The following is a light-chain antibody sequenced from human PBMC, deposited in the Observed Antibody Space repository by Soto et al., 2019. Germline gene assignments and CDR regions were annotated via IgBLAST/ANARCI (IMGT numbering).Light chain of an antibody. J-gene: IGKJ5*01. CDR2: GAS. Sequence: EIVLTQSPGTLSLSPGERATLSCGASQSVNTNYLAWYQQKSGQAPRLLIYGASSRATGIPDRFSGSGSGTDFTLTISRLEPEDFAAYFCQQYGSSPITFGQGTRLEIK. CDR3: QQYGSSPIT. CDR1: QSVNTNY. V-gene: IGKV3-20*01.